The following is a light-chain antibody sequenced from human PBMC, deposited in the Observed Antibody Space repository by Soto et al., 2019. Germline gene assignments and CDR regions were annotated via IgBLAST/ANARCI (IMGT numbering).Light chain of an antibody. CDR3: QQRSNWPPT. Sequence: EIVLTQSPATLSLSPGERATLSCRASQSVSSYLAWYQQKSGQAPRLLIYDASNRATGIPARFSGSRSGTDFTLTISSLEPEDFAVYYCQQRSNWPPTFGQGTKVEIK. V-gene: IGKV3-11*01. CDR2: DAS. CDR1: QSVSSY. J-gene: IGKJ1*01.